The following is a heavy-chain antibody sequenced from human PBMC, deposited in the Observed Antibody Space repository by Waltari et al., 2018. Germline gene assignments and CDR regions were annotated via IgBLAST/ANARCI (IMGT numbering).Heavy chain of an antibody. Sequence: QVQLAQSGAEVKKPGSSLTVSCQASGGTFSSYAISWVRPAPGQGLEWMGGIIPIFGTANYAQKFQGRVTITADESTSTAYMELSSLRSEDTAVYYCARGSVVVAATPLGYWGQGTLVTVSS. V-gene: IGHV1-69*12. D-gene: IGHD2-15*01. CDR2: IIPIFGTA. J-gene: IGHJ4*02. CDR1: GGTFSSYA. CDR3: ARGSVVVAATPLGY.